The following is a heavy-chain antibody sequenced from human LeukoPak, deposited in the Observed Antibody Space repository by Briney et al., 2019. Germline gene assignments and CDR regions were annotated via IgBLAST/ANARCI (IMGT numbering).Heavy chain of an antibody. V-gene: IGHV4-39*01. CDR1: GGSISSSSYY. Sequence: PSETLSLTCTVSGGSISSSSYYWGWIRQPPGKGLEWIGSIYYSGSTYYNPSLKSRVTISVDTSKNQFSLKLSSVTAADTAVYYCARHYPHMDAWGKGTTVTVSS. J-gene: IGHJ6*03. CDR3: ARHYPHMDA. CDR2: IYYSGST. D-gene: IGHD3-16*02.